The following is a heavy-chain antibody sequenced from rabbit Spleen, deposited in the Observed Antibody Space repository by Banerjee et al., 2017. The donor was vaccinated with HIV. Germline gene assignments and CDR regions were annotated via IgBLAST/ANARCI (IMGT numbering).Heavy chain of an antibody. CDR3: ARDTGSSFSSYGMDL. J-gene: IGHJ6*01. V-gene: IGHV1S40*01. D-gene: IGHD8-1*01. Sequence: QSLEESGGDLVKPEGSLTLTCTASGFSFSSGYYMCWVRQAPGKGLEWIGCIYAGSSGGTYYASWVTSRFTISKTSSTTVTLQMTSLTAADTATYFCARDTGSSFSSYGMDLWGQGTLVTVS. CDR2: IYAGSSGGT. CDR1: GFSFSSGYY.